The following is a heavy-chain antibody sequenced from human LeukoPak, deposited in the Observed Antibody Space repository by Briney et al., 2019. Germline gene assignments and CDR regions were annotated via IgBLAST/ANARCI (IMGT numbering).Heavy chain of an antibody. CDR2: ISGSGGST. V-gene: IGHV3-23*01. D-gene: IGHD3-22*01. J-gene: IGHJ4*02. CDR3: AKGPFFYYDSSGYLSQ. Sequence: PGGSLRLSCAASGFTFSSYAMSWVRQAPGKGLEWVSAISGSGGSTYYADSVKGRFTISRDNSKNTLYLQMNSLRAEDTAVYYCAKGPFFYYDSSGYLSQWGQGTLVTVSS. CDR1: GFTFSSYA.